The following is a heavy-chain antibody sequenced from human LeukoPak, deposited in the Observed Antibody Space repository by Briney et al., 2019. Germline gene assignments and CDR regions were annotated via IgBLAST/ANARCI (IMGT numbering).Heavy chain of an antibody. Sequence: PGGSLRLSCAASGFTFSSYWMHWVRQAPGKGLVWVSRINSDGSSTSYADSVKGRFTISRDNAKNTLYLQMNSLRAEDTAVYYCARGTYSSVYSFMGFLIEHWGQGTLVTVSS. CDR2: INSDGSST. CDR3: ARGTYSSVYSFMGFLIEH. CDR1: GFTFSSYW. D-gene: IGHD6-19*01. V-gene: IGHV3-74*01. J-gene: IGHJ4*02.